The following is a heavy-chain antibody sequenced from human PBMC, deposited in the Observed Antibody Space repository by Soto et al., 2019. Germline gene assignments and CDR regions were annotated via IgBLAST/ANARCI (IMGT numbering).Heavy chain of an antibody. J-gene: IGHJ6*03. V-gene: IGHV3-33*01. CDR2: IWYDGSNK. Sequence: QVQLVESGGGVVQPGRSLRLSCAASGFTFSSYGMHWVRQAPGKGLEWVAVIWYDGSNKYYADSVKGRFTISRDNSKNTLYLQMNSLRAEDTAVYYCARDHCSSTSCYAGYYYYYMDVWGKGTTVTVSS. D-gene: IGHD2-2*01. CDR3: ARDHCSSTSCYAGYYYYYMDV. CDR1: GFTFSSYG.